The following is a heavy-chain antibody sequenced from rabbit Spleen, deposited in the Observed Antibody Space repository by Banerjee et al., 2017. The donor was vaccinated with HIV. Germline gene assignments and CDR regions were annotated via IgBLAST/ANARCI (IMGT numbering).Heavy chain of an antibody. J-gene: IGHJ4*01. Sequence: QEHLVESGGGLVQPGGSLTLSCKASRFDFNSGGVSWVRQAPGKGLEWIGYIDPLFDNTYYANWVNGRFSISRENTHNTLYLQLSSLTAADTATYFCVRDGAGGSYFALWGPGTLVTVS. CDR1: RFDFNSGG. CDR3: VRDGAGGSYFAL. V-gene: IGHV1S47*01. D-gene: IGHD8-1*01. CDR2: IDPLFDNT.